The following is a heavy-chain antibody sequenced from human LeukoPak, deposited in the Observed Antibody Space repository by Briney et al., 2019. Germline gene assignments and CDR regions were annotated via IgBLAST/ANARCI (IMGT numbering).Heavy chain of an antibody. CDR1: GYTFTSYY. Sequence: GASVKVSCKASGYTFTSYYMHWVRQAPGQGLEWMGIINPSGGSTSYTQKFQGRVTMTRDTSTTIVYMELSSLRSQDTAVYYCARHKEVGDYYYFDYWGQGTLVTVSS. CDR2: INPSGGST. CDR3: ARHKEVGDYYYFDY. D-gene: IGHD2/OR15-2a*01. V-gene: IGHV1-46*01. J-gene: IGHJ4*02.